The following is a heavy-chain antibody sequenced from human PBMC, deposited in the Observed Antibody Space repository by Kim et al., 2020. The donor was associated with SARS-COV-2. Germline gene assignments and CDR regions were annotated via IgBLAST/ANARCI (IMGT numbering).Heavy chain of an antibody. V-gene: IGHV6-1*01. D-gene: IGHD1-7*01. J-gene: IGHJ4*02. CDR1: GDSVSSYSSA. Sequence: SQTLSLTCVISGDSVSSYSSAWNWIRQSPSRCLEWLGRTYFRSTWIRDYAVSVKSRITINPHTSKNQFALQLDSVTPEDTAVYYCARNYDPSFDYWGQGTPVTVSS. CDR3: ARNYDPSFDY. CDR2: TYFRSTWIR.